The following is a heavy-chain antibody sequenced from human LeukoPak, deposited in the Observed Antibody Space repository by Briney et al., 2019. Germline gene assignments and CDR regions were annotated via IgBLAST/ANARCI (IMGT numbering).Heavy chain of an antibody. J-gene: IGHJ6*02. D-gene: IGHD3-16*02. Sequence: SETLSLTCTVSGGSINNYYWSWIRQPPGKGLEWIGYIFYSGSTNYNPSLKSRVTESVDTSKNQFSLKLSSVTAADSAVYYCARDNGAFGGVVALGGMDVWGQGTTVTVSS. CDR2: IFYSGST. CDR1: GGSINNYY. V-gene: IGHV4-59*01. CDR3: ARDNGAFGGVVALGGMDV.